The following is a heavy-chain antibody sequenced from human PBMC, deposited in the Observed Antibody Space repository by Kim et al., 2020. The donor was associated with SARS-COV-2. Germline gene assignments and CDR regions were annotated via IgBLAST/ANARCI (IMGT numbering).Heavy chain of an antibody. CDR2: ISSSSSYI. CDR1: GFTFSSYS. V-gene: IGHV3-21*01. J-gene: IGHJ6*02. Sequence: GGSLRLSCAASGFTFSSYSMNWVRQAPGKGLEWVSSISSSSSYIYYADSVKGRFTISRDNAKNSLYLQMNSLRAEDTAVYYCARYCSSTSCYKGDYYYGMDVWGQGTTVTVSS. CDR3: ARYCSSTSCYKGDYYYGMDV. D-gene: IGHD2-2*02.